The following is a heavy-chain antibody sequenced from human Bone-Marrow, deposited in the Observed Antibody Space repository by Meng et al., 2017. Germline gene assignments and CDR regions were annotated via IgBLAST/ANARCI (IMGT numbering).Heavy chain of an antibody. D-gene: IGHD6-19*01. CDR2: ISYDGSNK. J-gene: IGHJ4*02. V-gene: IGHV3-30*01. CDR1: GFTFSSYA. CDR3: ARAVAGMWGFDY. Sequence: GESLKISCAASGFTFSSYAMHWVRQAPGKGLEWVAVISYDGSNKYYADSVKGRLTISRDNSKNTLYLQMNSLRAEDTAVYYCARAVAGMWGFDYWGQGTLVTVSS.